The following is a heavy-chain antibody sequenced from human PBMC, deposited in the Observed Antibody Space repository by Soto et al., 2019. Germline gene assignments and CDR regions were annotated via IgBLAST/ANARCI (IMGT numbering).Heavy chain of an antibody. Sequence: EVQLVESGGDLVKPGGCLRLSCAASGITFTNAWMSWVRQAPGKGLEWVGRIKNKVDGGTTDYAAPVRGRFTISRDDSKNTLFLQMNSLETEDTAVYYCTTDPGDYEDFWGQGTLVTVS. CDR2: IKNKVDGGTT. J-gene: IGHJ4*02. CDR1: GITFTNAW. D-gene: IGHD4-17*01. CDR3: TTDPGDYEDF. V-gene: IGHV3-15*01.